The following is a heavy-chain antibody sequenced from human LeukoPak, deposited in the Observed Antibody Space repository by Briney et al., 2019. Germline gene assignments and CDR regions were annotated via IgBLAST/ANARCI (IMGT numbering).Heavy chain of an antibody. CDR2: IYYSGST. CDR1: GDSISSYY. CDR3: ARHGGPTRGGWFDP. D-gene: IGHD1-26*01. Sequence: SETLSLTCTVSGDSISSYYWSWIRQPPGKGLEWIGYIYYSGSTNYNPSLKSRVTISVDTSKNPFSLKLTSVTAADTAVYYCARHGGPTRGGWFDPWGQGTLVTVSS. V-gene: IGHV4-59*08. J-gene: IGHJ5*02.